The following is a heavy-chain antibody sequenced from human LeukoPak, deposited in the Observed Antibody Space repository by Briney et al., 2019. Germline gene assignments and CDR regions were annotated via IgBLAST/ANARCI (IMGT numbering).Heavy chain of an antibody. CDR3: ARPDYGDRIFDY. CDR1: GFTFSSYS. D-gene: IGHD4-17*01. Sequence: GRSLRLSCAASGFTFSSYSMNWVRQAPGKGLKWVSSISSSSSYIYYADSVKGRFTISRDNAKNSLYLQMNSLRAEDTAVYYCARPDYGDRIFDYWGQGTLVTVSS. J-gene: IGHJ4*02. V-gene: IGHV3-21*01. CDR2: ISSSSSYI.